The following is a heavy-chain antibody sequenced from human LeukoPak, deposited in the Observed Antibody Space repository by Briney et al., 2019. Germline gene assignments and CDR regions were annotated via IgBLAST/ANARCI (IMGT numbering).Heavy chain of an antibody. J-gene: IGHJ3*02. CDR3: ARDLYYYDSGASFDDTFDI. CDR2: ISPYNGDT. D-gene: IGHD3-22*01. CDR1: GYSFTSYG. V-gene: IGHV1-18*01. Sequence: GASVKVSCKASGYSFTSYGISWVRQAPGQGLEWMGWISPYNGDTNYAQKLQGRVTMTTDTSTSTAYMDLRSLRSDDTAVYYCARDLYYYDSGASFDDTFDIWGQGTTVTVSS.